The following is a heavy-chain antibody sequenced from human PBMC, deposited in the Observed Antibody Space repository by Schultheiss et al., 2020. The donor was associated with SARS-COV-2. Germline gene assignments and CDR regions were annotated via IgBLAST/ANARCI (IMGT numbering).Heavy chain of an antibody. CDR1: GYTFTNYG. D-gene: IGHD6-25*01. CDR3: AAAAKTSSKGYFQY. J-gene: IGHJ1*01. CDR2: INGYNGNT. V-gene: IGHV1-18*04. Sequence: ASVKVSCKASGYTFTNYGFSWVRQAPGQGLEWMGWINGYNGNTKSALKFLGRVTLTTDTSTSTAYMELRSLRSDDTAVYYCAAAAKTSSKGYFQYWGQGTLVTVSS.